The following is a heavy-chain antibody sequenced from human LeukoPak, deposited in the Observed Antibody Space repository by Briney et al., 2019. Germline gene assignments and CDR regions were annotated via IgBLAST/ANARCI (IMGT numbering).Heavy chain of an antibody. CDR1: GYSISSGYY. J-gene: IGHJ3*02. V-gene: IGHV4-38-2*02. Sequence: PSETLSLTCTVSGYSISSGYYWGWIRQPPGKGLEWVGSIYHSGSTYYNPSLKSRVTISVDTSKNQFSLKLSSVTAADTAVYYCSRIGYYSGCYFAFDIWGQGTMVTVSS. D-gene: IGHD6-19*01. CDR3: SRIGYYSGCYFAFDI. CDR2: IYHSGST.